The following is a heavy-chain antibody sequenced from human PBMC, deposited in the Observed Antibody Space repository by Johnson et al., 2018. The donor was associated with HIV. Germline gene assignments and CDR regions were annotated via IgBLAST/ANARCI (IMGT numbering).Heavy chain of an antibody. CDR1: GFTFDDYG. V-gene: IGHV3-20*04. CDR3: ARVWSGSYYSNACDI. J-gene: IGHJ3*02. CDR2: INWNAGST. D-gene: IGHD1-26*01. Sequence: MQLVESGGGVVRPGGSLRLSCAASGFTFDDYGLTWVRKAPGKGLEWVSGINWNAGSTGYADSVKGRFTIYRDDAKNSLYLQMNSLRAEDTALYYCARVWSGSYYSNACDIWGQGTMVTVSS.